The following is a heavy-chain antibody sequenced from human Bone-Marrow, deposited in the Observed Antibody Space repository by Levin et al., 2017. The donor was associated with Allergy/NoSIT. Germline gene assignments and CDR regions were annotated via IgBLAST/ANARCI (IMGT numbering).Heavy chain of an antibody. CDR2: IDWHDDK. V-gene: IGHV2-70*17. Sequence: SGPTLVKPTQTLTLTCTFSGFSLSTSGTCVSWIRQPPGKALEWLARIDWHDDKFYSSSLKTRLTISKDTSKHQVVLTMDNMDPVDTAPYVCARIKGLDWFGELRAKGTRLYDYYMDGWGKGTTVTVSS. D-gene: IGHD3-10*01. J-gene: IGHJ6*03. CDR1: GFSLSTSGTC. CDR3: ARIKGLDWFGELRAKGTRLYDYYMDG.